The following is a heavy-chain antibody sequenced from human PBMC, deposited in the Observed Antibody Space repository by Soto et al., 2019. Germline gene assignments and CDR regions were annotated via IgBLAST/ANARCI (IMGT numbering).Heavy chain of an antibody. V-gene: IGHV1-69*06. Sequence: SEKVSCKDSGGSLSSYAISWVRQAPGQGLEWIGGIIPIFGTANYAQKFQGRVTITADKSTSTAYMELSSLRPEDTAVSYSAGDSGRGSYYSSRYYDMDVWGRGTTVTVYS. CDR3: AGDSGRGSYYSSRYYDMDV. J-gene: IGHJ6*02. D-gene: IGHD1-26*01. CDR2: IIPIFGTA. CDR1: GGSLSSYA.